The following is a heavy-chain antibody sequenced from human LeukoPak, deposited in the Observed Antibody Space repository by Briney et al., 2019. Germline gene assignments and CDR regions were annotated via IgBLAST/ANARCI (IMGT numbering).Heavy chain of an antibody. CDR1: GFTFSSYA. J-gene: IGHJ4*02. CDR2: ISGSGGST. V-gene: IGHV3-23*01. Sequence: GGSLRLSCAASGFTFSSYAMSWVRQAPGKGLEWVSAISGSGGSTYYADSVKGRFTISRDNAKNSLYLQMNSLRAEDTAVYYCARDHGYCSSTSCYVLPFDYWGQGTLVTVSS. CDR3: ARDHGYCSSTSCYVLPFDY. D-gene: IGHD2-2*01.